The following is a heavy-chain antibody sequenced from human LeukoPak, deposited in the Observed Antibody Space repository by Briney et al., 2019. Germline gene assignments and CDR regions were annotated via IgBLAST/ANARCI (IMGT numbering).Heavy chain of an antibody. Sequence: PGGSLRLSCAASGFTFSSYSMNWVRQDPGKGLEWVSSISSSSSYIYYADSVKGRFTISRDNARNSLYLQMNSLRAEDTAVYYCARDVEIAVGIAAAGDFDYWGQGTLVTVSS. J-gene: IGHJ4*02. D-gene: IGHD6-13*01. V-gene: IGHV3-21*01. CDR3: ARDVEIAVGIAAAGDFDY. CDR2: ISSSSSYI. CDR1: GFTFSSYS.